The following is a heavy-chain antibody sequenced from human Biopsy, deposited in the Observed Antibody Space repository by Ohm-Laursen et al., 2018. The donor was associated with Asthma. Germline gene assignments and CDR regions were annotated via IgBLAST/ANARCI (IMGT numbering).Heavy chain of an antibody. CDR1: GFAVSRDH. CDR3: ARGDSSNWSHYYFDY. J-gene: IGHJ4*02. V-gene: IGHV3-53*01. D-gene: IGHD3-22*01. CDR2: IYSGGTS. Sequence: SLRLSCAAPGFAVSRDHMFWVRQAPGKGLEWVSVIYSGGTSHTADSVRCRFTISRDYSKNTLYLQMHSLRAEDTAVYYCARGDSSNWSHYYFDYWGQGTLVTVSS.